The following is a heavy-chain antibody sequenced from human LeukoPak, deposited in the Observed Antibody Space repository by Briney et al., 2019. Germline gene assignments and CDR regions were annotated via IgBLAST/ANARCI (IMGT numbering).Heavy chain of an antibody. CDR1: GFTFSSYG. CDR3: ARVAIFGVVVDAFDI. J-gene: IGHJ3*02. CDR2: INHSGST. D-gene: IGHD3-3*01. V-gene: IGHV4-34*01. Sequence: GSLRLSCAASGFTFSSYGMSWIRQPPGKGLEWIGEINHSGSTNYNPSLKSRVTISVDTSKNQFSLKLSSVTAADTAVYYCARVAIFGVVVDAFDIWGQGTMVTVSS.